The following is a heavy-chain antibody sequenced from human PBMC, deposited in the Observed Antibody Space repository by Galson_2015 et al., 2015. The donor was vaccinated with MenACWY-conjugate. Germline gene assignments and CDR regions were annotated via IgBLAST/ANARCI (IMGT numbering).Heavy chain of an antibody. V-gene: IGHV3-30-3*01. D-gene: IGHD3-3*01. Sequence: SLRLSCAASGFTFGSYVMHWVRQAPGKGLEWVAVISEDGNNKNYADSVKGRFTISRDNSKNTLYLQMNTLRTEDTAVYYCAREGNDYDFWSTYYYYFDYWGQGTLVTVSS. CDR3: AREGNDYDFWSTYYYYFDY. CDR1: GFTFGSYV. J-gene: IGHJ4*02. CDR2: ISEDGNNK.